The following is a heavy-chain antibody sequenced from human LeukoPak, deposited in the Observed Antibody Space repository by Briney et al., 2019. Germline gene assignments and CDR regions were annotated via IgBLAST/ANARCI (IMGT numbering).Heavy chain of an antibody. D-gene: IGHD3-9*01. V-gene: IGHV5-10-1*01. CDR3: ARSFYDILTGYNNWFDP. CDR2: IDPSDSYT. CDR1: GYSFTSYW. J-gene: IGHJ5*02. Sequence: GASLQISCKGAGYSFTSYWISWVRPLPGKGQEWMGRIDPSDSYTNYSPSFQGHVTVSADKSISTAYLQWSSLKASHTAMYYCARSFYDILTGYNNWFDPWGQGTLVTVSS.